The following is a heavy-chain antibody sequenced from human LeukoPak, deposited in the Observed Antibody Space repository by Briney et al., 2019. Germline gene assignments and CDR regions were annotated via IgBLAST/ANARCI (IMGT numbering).Heavy chain of an antibody. J-gene: IGHJ5*02. CDR3: AKSPRGYQLLFWFDP. V-gene: IGHV3-30*02. Sequence: PGGSLRLSCAASGFTFSSYGMHWVRQAPGKGLEWVAVIWYDGSNKYYADSVKGRFTISRDNSKNTLYLQMNSLRAEDTAVYYCAKSPRGYQLLFWFDPWGQGTLVTVSS. CDR2: IWYDGSNK. CDR1: GFTFSSYG. D-gene: IGHD2-2*01.